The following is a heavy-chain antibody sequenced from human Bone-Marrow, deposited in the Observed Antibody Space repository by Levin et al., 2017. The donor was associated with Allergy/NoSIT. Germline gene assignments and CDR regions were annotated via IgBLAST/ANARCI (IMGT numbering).Heavy chain of an antibody. Sequence: SVKVSCKASGGRFSNYAISWVRQAPGQGLEWMGGIIPAFGSTNYAQKFQGRVTIIADESTSTAYMELRSLKAEDTAVYYCARARDGYYGSGSFDFWGQGTLLTVSS. D-gene: IGHD3-10*01. CDR2: IIPAFGST. J-gene: IGHJ4*02. V-gene: IGHV1-69*13. CDR1: GGRFSNYA. CDR3: ARARDGYYGSGSFDF.